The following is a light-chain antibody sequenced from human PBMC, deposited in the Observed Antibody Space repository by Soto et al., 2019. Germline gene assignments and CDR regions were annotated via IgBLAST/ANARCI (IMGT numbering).Light chain of an antibody. Sequence: DIQMTQSPSSLSASVEDRVIITCRASQSISNHLNWYQQKPGKAPKLLIFAASSLQSGVPSRFSGSGSGTDFTLTISSLQSEDFASYFCQHTFNSPPWTFGQGTKV. J-gene: IGKJ1*01. V-gene: IGKV1-39*01. CDR3: QHTFNSPPWT. CDR2: AAS. CDR1: QSISNH.